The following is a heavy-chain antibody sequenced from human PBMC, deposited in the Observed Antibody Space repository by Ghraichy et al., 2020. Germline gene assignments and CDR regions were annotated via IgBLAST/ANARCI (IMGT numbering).Heavy chain of an antibody. CDR2: IKQDGSEK. D-gene: IGHD1-26*01. J-gene: IGHJ4*02. CDR3: AREGIVGATEGLFDY. CDR1: GFTFSSYW. V-gene: IGHV3-7*01. Sequence: GGSLRLSCAASGFTFSSYWMSWVRQAPGKGLEWVANIKQDGSEKYYVDSVKGRFTISRDNAKNSLYLQMNSLRAEDTAVYYCAREGIVGATEGLFDYWGQGTLVTVSA.